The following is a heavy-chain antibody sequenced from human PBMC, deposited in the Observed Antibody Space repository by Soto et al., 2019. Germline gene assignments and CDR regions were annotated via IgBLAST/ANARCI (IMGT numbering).Heavy chain of an antibody. Sequence: ASVKVSCKASGYTFTSYGISWVRQAPGQGLEWMGWISAYNGNTNYAQKLQGRVTMTTDTSTSTAYMELRSLRSDDTAVYYCARIHYYDILTGPLDYWGQGTLVTVSS. D-gene: IGHD3-9*01. CDR3: ARIHYYDILTGPLDY. J-gene: IGHJ4*02. CDR2: ISAYNGNT. CDR1: GYTFTSYG. V-gene: IGHV1-18*01.